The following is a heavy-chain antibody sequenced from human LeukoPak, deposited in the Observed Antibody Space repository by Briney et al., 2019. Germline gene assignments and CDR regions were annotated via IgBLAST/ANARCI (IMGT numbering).Heavy chain of an antibody. CDR3: ANDDTSGYYQA. CDR2: IIPVVGT. D-gene: IGHD3-22*01. Sequence: SVKVSCKASGGTFTIHTITWVRQAPGQGLEWMGRIIPVVGTHYAQKFQGRVTITADKSTSTAYMELNSLRSDDTAVYYCANDDTSGYYQAWGQGTLVTVSS. V-gene: IGHV1-69*02. CDR1: GGTFTIHT. J-gene: IGHJ4*02.